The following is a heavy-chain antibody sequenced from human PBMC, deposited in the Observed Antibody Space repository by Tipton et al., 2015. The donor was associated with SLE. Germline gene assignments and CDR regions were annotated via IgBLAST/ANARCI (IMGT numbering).Heavy chain of an antibody. V-gene: IGHV4-34*01. D-gene: IGHD1-26*01. CDR2: INHSGST. J-gene: IGHJ4*02. CDR1: GGSFSGYY. CDR3: ARGGGWELWYFDY. Sequence: LRLSCAVYGGSFSGYYWSWIRQPPGKGLEWIGEINHSGSTNYNPSLKSRVTISVDTSKNQFSLKLSSVTAADTAVYYCARGGGWELWYFDYWGQGNLVTVSS.